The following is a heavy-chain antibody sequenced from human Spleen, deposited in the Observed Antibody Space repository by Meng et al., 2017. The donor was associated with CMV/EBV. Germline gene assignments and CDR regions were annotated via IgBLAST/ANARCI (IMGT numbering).Heavy chain of an antibody. Sequence: GGSLRLSCAASGFAVGGNYLSWVRQAPGKGLEWVSVIYSGGSTDYADSVKGRFIISRDNSKNTLYLQMNNLRAEDTAVYYCARDAGGMDVWGQGTTVTVSS. CDR3: ARDAGGMDV. D-gene: IGHD6-13*01. J-gene: IGHJ6*02. CDR1: GFAVGGNY. CDR2: IYSGGST. V-gene: IGHV3-53*01.